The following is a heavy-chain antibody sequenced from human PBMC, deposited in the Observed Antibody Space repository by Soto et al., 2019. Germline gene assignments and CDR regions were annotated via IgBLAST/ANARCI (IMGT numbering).Heavy chain of an antibody. V-gene: IGHV4-30-2*01. Sequence: SETLSLTCAVSGGSISSGGYSGSWIRQPPGKGLEWIGYMYHSGSTYYNPSLKSRVTISIDRSKNQFSLKLSSVTAADTAVYYCARVPEYWGQGILVTVSS. CDR2: MYHSGST. CDR1: GGSISSGGYS. D-gene: IGHD2-2*01. J-gene: IGHJ4*02. CDR3: ARVPEY.